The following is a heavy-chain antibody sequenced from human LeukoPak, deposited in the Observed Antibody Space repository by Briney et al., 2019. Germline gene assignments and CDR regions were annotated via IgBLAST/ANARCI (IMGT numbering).Heavy chain of an antibody. D-gene: IGHD3-10*01. CDR3: ARKSGGLSQSYYYYMDV. CDR1: GFTFSSYA. V-gene: IGHV3-7*01. Sequence: TGGSLRLSCAASGFTFSSYAMSWVRQAPGKGLEWVANIKQDGSEKYYVDSVKGRFTISRDNAKNSLYLQMNSLRAEDTAVYYCARKSGGLSQSYYYYMDVWGKGTTVTVSS. CDR2: IKQDGSEK. J-gene: IGHJ6*03.